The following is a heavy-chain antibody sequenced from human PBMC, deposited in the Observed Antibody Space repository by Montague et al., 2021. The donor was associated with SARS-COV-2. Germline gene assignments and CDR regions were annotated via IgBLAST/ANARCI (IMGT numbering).Heavy chain of an antibody. D-gene: IGHD3-22*01. J-gene: IGHJ4*02. Sequence: SETLSLTCAVYDGSFSDYSWTWIRQPPGKGLEWIGEINHRGSTNYNPSLKSRVTISVDTSKNQFSLKMTSVTAADTAVYYCARGRQHINMVVVVVTGGEYYFDFVGQGTLVAVSS. CDR2: INHRGST. V-gene: IGHV4-34*01. CDR1: DGSFSDYS. CDR3: ARGRQHINMVVVVVTGGEYYFDF.